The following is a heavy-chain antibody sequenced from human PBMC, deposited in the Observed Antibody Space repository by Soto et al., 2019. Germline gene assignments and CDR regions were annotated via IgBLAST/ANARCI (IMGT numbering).Heavy chain of an antibody. Sequence: PGGSLRLSCAASGFTFSSCAMGWVRQAPGKGLEWVSDIIDSGASTYYADSVKGRFTISRDNSKSTLYLQMNSLRAEDTAVYYCAKGRGYCSSTSCYVGSDYWGQGTLVTVSS. J-gene: IGHJ4*02. CDR2: IIDSGAST. CDR3: AKGRGYCSSTSCYVGSDY. V-gene: IGHV3-23*01. CDR1: GFTFSSCA. D-gene: IGHD2-2*01.